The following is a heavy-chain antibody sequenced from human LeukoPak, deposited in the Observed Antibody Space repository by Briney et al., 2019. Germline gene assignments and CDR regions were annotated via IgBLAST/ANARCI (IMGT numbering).Heavy chain of an antibody. CDR1: GFTFSGSA. J-gene: IGHJ4*02. CDR2: IRSKGNNYAT. CDR3: ARPRIDSGGYSHGMAY. D-gene: IGHD3-22*01. Sequence: GGSLRLSCAASGFTFSGSAMHWVRQASGKGLEWVGRIRSKGNNYATAYAASVTGRFTIFRDDSKNTAYLQMNSLKTEDTAVYYCARPRIDSGGYSHGMAYWGQGTLVTVSS. V-gene: IGHV3-73*01.